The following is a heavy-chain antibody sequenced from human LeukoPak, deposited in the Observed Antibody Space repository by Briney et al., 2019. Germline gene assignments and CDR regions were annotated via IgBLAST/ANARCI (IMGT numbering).Heavy chain of an antibody. CDR1: GFTFSDYS. D-gene: IGHD3-3*01. CDR3: ARVPEGFWSGYLGD. CDR2: ISSSSSYT. J-gene: IGHJ4*02. V-gene: IGHV3-21*01. Sequence: PGGSLRLSCAASGFTFSDYSMNWVRQAPGKGLEWVSSISSSSSYTQYADSVKGRFTISRDNAKNSLYLQMNSLRAEDTAVYYCARVPEGFWSGYLGDWGQGTLVTVSS.